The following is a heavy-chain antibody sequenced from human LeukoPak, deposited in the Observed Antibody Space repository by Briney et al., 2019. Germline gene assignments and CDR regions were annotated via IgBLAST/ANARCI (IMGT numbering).Heavy chain of an antibody. CDR1: GGSISSGGYY. CDR3: ARFTYYYDSSGPIPRPFDY. D-gene: IGHD3-22*01. CDR2: IYHSGST. Sequence: SETLSLTCTVSGGSISSGGYYWSWIRQPPGKGLEWIGYIYHSGSTYYNPSLKSRVTISVDRSKNQFSLKLSSVTAADTAVYYCARFTYYYDSSGPIPRPFDYWGQGTLVTVSS. V-gene: IGHV4-30-2*01. J-gene: IGHJ4*02.